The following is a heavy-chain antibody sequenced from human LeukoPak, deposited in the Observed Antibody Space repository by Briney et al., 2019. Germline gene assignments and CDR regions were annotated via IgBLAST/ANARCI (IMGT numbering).Heavy chain of an antibody. J-gene: IGHJ6*02. CDR1: GFSVSSNY. CDR2: LYSGGPT. Sequence: GGSLRLSCAASGFSVSSNYLSCVRQAPGRGLEGLSVLYSGGPTYYVDTVNGRFTNSRDSSQNTRYLQMNSLRAEDTAVFYCARDRPREVWGQGTTVTVSS. CDR3: ARDRPREV. V-gene: IGHV3-53*01.